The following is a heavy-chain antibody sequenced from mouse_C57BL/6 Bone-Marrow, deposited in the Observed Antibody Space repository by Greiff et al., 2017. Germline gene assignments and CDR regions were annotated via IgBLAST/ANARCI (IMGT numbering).Heavy chain of an antibody. CDR3: AIYYGSSPFYYAMDY. Sequence: VMLVESGPGLVAPSQSLSITCTVSGFSLTSYAISWVRQPPGKGLEWLGVIWTGGGTNYNSALKSRLSISKDNSKSQVFLKMNSLQTDDTARYYCAIYYGSSPFYYAMDYWGQGTSVTVSS. J-gene: IGHJ4*01. CDR1: GFSLTSYA. CDR2: IWTGGGT. D-gene: IGHD1-1*01. V-gene: IGHV2-9-1*01.